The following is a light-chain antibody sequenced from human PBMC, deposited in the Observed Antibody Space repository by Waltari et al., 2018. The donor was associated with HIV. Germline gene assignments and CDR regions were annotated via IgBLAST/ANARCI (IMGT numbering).Light chain of an antibody. CDR3: AAWDDSLNGRV. Sequence: QSVLTQPPSVSATPGQRVPISCSGSGSNVGSTAVDWYQQLPGTAPKLGIYDNNQRPSGVPARFSGSTSGTSASLAISGLQSEDEADYYCAAWDDSLNGRVFGGGTKLTVL. CDR1: GSNVGSTA. CDR2: DNN. V-gene: IGLV1-44*01. J-gene: IGLJ3*02.